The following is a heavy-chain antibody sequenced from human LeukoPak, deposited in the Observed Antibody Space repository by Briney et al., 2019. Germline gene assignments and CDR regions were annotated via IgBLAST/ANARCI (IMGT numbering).Heavy chain of an antibody. CDR2: ISGSGGST. CDR3: TKDRRGPAAGTWYFDS. J-gene: IGHJ4*02. Sequence: GGSPRLSCAASGFTFSSYAMSWVRQAPGKGLEWVSAISGSGGSTYYADSVKGRFTISRDNSKNTVYLQLNSLRAGDTAIYYCTKDRRGPAAGTWYFDSWGQGTLVTVSS. V-gene: IGHV3-23*01. CDR1: GFTFSSYA. D-gene: IGHD6-13*01.